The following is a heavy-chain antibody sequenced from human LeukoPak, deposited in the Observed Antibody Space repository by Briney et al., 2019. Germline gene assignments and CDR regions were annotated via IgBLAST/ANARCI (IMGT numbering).Heavy chain of an antibody. CDR1: GYSITSGYY. D-gene: IGHD2-15*01. CDR2: IYHSGGT. V-gene: IGHV4-38-2*02. CDR3: AREKGGAADY. J-gene: IGHJ4*02. Sequence: MPSETLSLTCGVSGYSITSGYYWGWIRQPPGKGLEWIGTIYHSGGTYYNPSLKSRVTISLDTSQYQFSLKLNSVTAADTAVYYCAREKGGAADYWGQGTLVTVSS.